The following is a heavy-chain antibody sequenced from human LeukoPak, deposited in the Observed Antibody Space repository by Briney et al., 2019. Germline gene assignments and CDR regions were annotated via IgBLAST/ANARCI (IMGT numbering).Heavy chain of an antibody. CDR2: IYYSGST. V-gene: IGHV4-59*01. CDR1: GGSISSYY. J-gene: IGHJ3*02. CDR3: ARIYDSSGHDAFDI. D-gene: IGHD3-22*01. Sequence: SETLSLTCTVSGGSISSYYWSWIRQPPGKGLEWIGYIYYSGSTNYNPSLKSRVTISVDTSKNQFSLKLSSVTAADTAVYYCARIYDSSGHDAFDIWGQGTTVTVSS.